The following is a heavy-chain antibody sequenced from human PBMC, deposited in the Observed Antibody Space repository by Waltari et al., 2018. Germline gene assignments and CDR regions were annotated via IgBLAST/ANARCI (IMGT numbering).Heavy chain of an antibody. D-gene: IGHD3-10*01. V-gene: IGHV4-59*01. CDR2: IYYSGST. CDR3: ARSYGYFDY. CDR1: GGSISSYY. Sequence: QVQLQESGPGLVKPSETLSLTCTVSGGSISSYYWSWIRQPPGKGLEWIGYIYYSGSTNYNPSLKSRVTISVDTSKNQFSLKLSSVTAADTAVYYCARSYGYFDYWGQGTLVTVSS. J-gene: IGHJ4*02.